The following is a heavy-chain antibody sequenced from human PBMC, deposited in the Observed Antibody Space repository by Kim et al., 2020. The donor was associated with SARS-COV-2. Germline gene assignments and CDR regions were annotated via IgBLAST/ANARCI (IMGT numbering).Heavy chain of an antibody. CDR1: GYTFTSYY. J-gene: IGHJ4*02. CDR2: INPSGGST. Sequence: ASVKVSCKASGYTFTSYYMHWVRQAPGQGLEWMGIINPSGGSTSYAQKFQGRVTMTRDTSTSTVYMELSSLRSEDTAVYYCARDMAVHCSSTSCYSGDFDYWGQGTLVTVSS. CDR3: ARDMAVHCSSTSCYSGDFDY. V-gene: IGHV1-46*01. D-gene: IGHD2-2*02.